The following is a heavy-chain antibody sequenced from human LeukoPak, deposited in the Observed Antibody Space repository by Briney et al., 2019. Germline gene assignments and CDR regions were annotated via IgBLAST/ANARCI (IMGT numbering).Heavy chain of an antibody. J-gene: IGHJ4*02. CDR2: ISGSRGST. V-gene: IGHV3-23*01. CDR1: GFTLSSYA. D-gene: IGHD4-17*01. Sequence: GRSLRLSCAASGFTLSSYAMSWVRRTPGKGLEWVSAISGSRGSTYYADSVKGRFTISRDNSKNTLYLQMNSLRAEDTAVYYCAKHSTVTPYYFDYWGQGTLVTVSS. CDR3: AKHSTVTPYYFDY.